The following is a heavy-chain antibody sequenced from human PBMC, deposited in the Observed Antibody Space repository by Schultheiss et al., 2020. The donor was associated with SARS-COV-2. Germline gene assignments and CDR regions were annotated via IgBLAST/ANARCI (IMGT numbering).Heavy chain of an antibody. CDR3: ARMRTNYDYYYYGMDV. D-gene: IGHD4/OR15-4a*01. CDR2: INSDGSST. J-gene: IGHJ6*02. Sequence: GGSLRLSCAASGFTFSSYWMHWVRQAPGKGLVWVSRINSDGSSTSYADSVKGRFTISRDNAKNTLYLQMNSLRAEDTATYYCARMRTNYDYYYYGMDVWGQGTTVTVSS. CDR1: GFTFSSYW. V-gene: IGHV3-74*01.